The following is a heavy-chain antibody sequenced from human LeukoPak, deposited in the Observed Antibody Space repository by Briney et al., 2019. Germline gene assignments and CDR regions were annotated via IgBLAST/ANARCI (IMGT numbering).Heavy chain of an antibody. CDR3: ATHLYYYNSRGYLFDY. Sequence: PGGSLRLSCAASGFTFSNYGMSWVRQAPGKGLEWVSAISDSGAGTYYADSVKGRFTISRDNAKNFLYLQMNSLRAEDTAVYYCATHLYYYNSRGYLFDYWGQGTLVAVSS. D-gene: IGHD3-22*01. V-gene: IGHV3-23*01. CDR2: ISDSGAGT. J-gene: IGHJ4*02. CDR1: GFTFSNYG.